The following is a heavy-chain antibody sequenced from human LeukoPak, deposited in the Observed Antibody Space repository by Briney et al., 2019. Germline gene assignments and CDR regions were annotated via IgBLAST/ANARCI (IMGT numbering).Heavy chain of an antibody. J-gene: IGHJ2*01. CDR3: TRRTDWYFDL. D-gene: IGHD2-21*02. Sequence: GGSLRLSCAASAFTFRSYWMSWVRQAPGKGLEWVANIKEGGSDKNYVDSVKGRFTISRDNAKNTLYLQMNSLRAADTAVYYCTRRTDWYFDLWGRGTLVTVSS. V-gene: IGHV3-7*01. CDR2: IKEGGSDK. CDR1: AFTFRSYW.